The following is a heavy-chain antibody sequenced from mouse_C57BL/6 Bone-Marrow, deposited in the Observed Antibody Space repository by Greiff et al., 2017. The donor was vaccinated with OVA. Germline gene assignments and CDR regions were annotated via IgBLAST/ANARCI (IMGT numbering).Heavy chain of an antibody. J-gene: IGHJ3*01. Sequence: QVQLQQPGAELVKPGASVKMSCKASGYTFTSYWITWVKQRPGQGLEWIGDIYPGSGSTNYHEKFKSKATLTVDTSSSTAYMQLSSLTSEDSAVYYCAKEHEGGYYNWFAYWGQGTLVTVSA. CDR2: IYPGSGST. CDR1: GYTFTSYW. D-gene: IGHD2-3*01. CDR3: AKEHEGGYYNWFAY. V-gene: IGHV1-55*01.